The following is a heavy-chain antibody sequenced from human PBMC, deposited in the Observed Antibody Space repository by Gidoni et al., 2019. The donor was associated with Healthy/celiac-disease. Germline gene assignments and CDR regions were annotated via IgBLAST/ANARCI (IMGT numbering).Heavy chain of an antibody. Sequence: QVQLQQWGEGLLKPSETLALTGAGYGGSCRGDDWSWIRQPHGKGLEWVGEINHSGSTNYNPSLKSRVTISVAPSKNPFSLSLSSVTAADTAVYSCARVPYYDFWSGSPIRVGSFDYWGQGTLVTVSS. CDR1: GGSCRGDD. CDR2: INHSGST. J-gene: IGHJ4*02. V-gene: IGHV4-34*01. CDR3: ARVPYYDFWSGSPIRVGSFDY. D-gene: IGHD3-3*01.